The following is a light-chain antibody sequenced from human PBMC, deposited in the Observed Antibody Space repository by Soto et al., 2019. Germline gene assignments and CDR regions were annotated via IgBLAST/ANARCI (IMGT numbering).Light chain of an antibody. V-gene: IGKV3-15*01. CDR1: KSVSGS. CDR3: QRYDDWPT. CDR2: GAS. Sequence: IGIAQSPATLSVSPWERATLSCRARKSVSGSLAWYQQTPGQAPRLLIDGASIRATGFPARFSGSGSGTEFTITISSLQYEDFAVYYCQRYDDWPTFGQGTKVDIK. J-gene: IGKJ1*01.